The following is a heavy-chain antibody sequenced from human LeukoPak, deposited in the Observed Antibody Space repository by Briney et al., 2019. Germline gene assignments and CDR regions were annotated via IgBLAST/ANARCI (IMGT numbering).Heavy chain of an antibody. Sequence: GGSLRLSGAASGFTFSSYNMNWVRQAPGKGLEWVSSISSSSNYIHYADSLKGRFTISRDNANNSLYLQMNSLRAEDTAVYYCARVGTRADWGQGTLVTVSS. V-gene: IGHV3-21*01. CDR1: GFTFSSYN. CDR2: ISSSSNYI. CDR3: ARVGTRAD. D-gene: IGHD1-1*01. J-gene: IGHJ4*02.